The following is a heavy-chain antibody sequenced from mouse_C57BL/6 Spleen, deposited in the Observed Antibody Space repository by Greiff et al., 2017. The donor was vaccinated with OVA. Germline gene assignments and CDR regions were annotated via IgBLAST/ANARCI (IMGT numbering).Heavy chain of an antibody. CDR1: GFTFSDAW. CDR2: IRNKANNHAT. Sequence: EVKLEESGGGLVQPGGSMKLSCAASGFTFSDAWMDWVRQSPEKGLEWVAEIRNKANNHATYYAESVKGRFTISRDDSKSSVYLQMNSLRAEDTGIYYCTRCTTVVARYFDVWGTGTTVTVSS. J-gene: IGHJ1*03. D-gene: IGHD1-1*01. V-gene: IGHV6-6*01. CDR3: TRCTTVVARYFDV.